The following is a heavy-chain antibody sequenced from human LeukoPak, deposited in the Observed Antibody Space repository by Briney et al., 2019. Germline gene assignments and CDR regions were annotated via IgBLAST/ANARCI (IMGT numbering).Heavy chain of an antibody. CDR1: GFSFYSYG. CDR2: ISNTGGV. J-gene: IGHJ4*02. Sequence: PGGSLRLSCAASGFSFYSYGMHWVRQAPGKGLEWISGISNTGGVFYADSVKGRFTISRDNTKDSVYLQMNSLRGEDTAVYPCAVSPRTPVSTWGQGTLVTVSS. CDR3: AVSPRTPVST. V-gene: IGHV3-48*04. D-gene: IGHD5/OR15-5a*01.